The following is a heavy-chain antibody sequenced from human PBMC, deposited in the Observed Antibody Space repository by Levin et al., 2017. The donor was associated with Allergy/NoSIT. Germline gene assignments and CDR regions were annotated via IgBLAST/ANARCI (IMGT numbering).Heavy chain of an antibody. D-gene: IGHD6-19*01. Sequence: PGGSLRLSCKGSGYSFTKYWIGWVRQMPGKGLEWMGIICPDDSDTRYDPSFEGQVTISADKSINTAYLQWSSLKATDTAMYYCARQAQVAGPGIDYWGQGTLVTVSS. CDR2: ICPDDSDT. CDR1: GYSFTKYW. V-gene: IGHV5-51*01. CDR3: ARQAQVAGPGIDY. J-gene: IGHJ4*02.